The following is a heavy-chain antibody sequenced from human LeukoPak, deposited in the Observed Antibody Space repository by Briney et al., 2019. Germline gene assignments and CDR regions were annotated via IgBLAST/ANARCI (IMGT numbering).Heavy chain of an antibody. Sequence: GGSLRLSCAASGFTVSSNYMSWVRQAPGKGLEWVSLIYSGGSTYYADSVKGRFTISRDNSKNTLYLQMNSLRAEDTAVYYCAKGGVIWFGELFDYWGQGTLVTVSS. D-gene: IGHD3-10*01. CDR3: AKGGVIWFGELFDY. CDR2: IYSGGST. CDR1: GFTVSSNY. J-gene: IGHJ4*02. V-gene: IGHV3-53*01.